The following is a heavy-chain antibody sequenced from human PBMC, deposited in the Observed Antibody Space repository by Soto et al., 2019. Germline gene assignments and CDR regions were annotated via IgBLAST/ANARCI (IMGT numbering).Heavy chain of an antibody. CDR3: ARAWFGDFVYYFDY. CDR1: GYTFTNYA. CDR2: ISAYNGNA. V-gene: IGHV1-18*01. J-gene: IGHJ4*02. D-gene: IGHD3-10*01. Sequence: ASVKVSCKASGYTFTNYAISWVRQAPGQGLEWMGWISAYNGNANYAQKLQGRVTMTTDTSTSSASMELRSLRSDDTAVYYCARAWFGDFVYYFDYWGQGTLVTVSS.